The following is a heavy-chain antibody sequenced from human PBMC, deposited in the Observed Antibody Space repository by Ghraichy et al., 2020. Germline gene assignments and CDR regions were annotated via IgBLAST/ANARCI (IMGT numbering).Heavy chain of an antibody. CDR2: TSGGGGST. J-gene: IGHJ2*01. D-gene: IGHD5/OR15-5a*01. CDR3: AKVVSWRYFDL. CDR1: GFAFSSYA. V-gene: IGHV3-23*01. Sequence: GGSLRLSCAASGFAFSSYAMTWVRQAPGQGLEWVSATSGGGGSTYYADSVKGRFTISRDNSKNTLYLQMNSLRAEDTAVYSCAKVVSWRYFDLWGRGTLVTVSS.